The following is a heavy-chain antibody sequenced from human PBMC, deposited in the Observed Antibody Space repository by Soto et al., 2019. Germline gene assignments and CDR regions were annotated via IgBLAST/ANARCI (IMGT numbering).Heavy chain of an antibody. Sequence: SETLSLTCTVSGGSISNYYWSWIRQPPGKGLEWIGYIYYSGSTYYNPSLQSRVTISVDTSKNQFSLNLLSVTAADTAVYYYARHYPADLWLPFDYWGQGTLVTV. CDR3: ARHYPADLWLPFDY. J-gene: IGHJ4*01. V-gene: IGHV4-59*08. CDR2: IYYSGST. D-gene: IGHD3-10*01. CDR1: GGSISNYY.